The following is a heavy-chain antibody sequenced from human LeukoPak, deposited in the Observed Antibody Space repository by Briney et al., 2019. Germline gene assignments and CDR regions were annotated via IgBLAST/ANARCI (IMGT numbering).Heavy chain of an antibody. D-gene: IGHD5-12*01. J-gene: IGHJ4*02. Sequence: ASVKVSCKASGYTFSDFYLHWVRQAPGQGFEWMGRINPNSGGTNYAQKFQGRVAMTSDTSISTVYMEMSSLRSDDAAVYYCARATTGRYFDFWGQGTLVAVPS. V-gene: IGHV1-2*06. CDR2: INPNSGGT. CDR1: GYTFSDFY. CDR3: ARATTGRYFDF.